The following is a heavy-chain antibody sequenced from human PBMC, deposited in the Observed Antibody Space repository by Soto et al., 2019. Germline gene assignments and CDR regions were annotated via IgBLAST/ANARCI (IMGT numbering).Heavy chain of an antibody. V-gene: IGHV4-31*03. CDR2: IFYSGSF. J-gene: IGHJ4*02. Sequence: SETLSLTCTVSGGSISSGGSYWNWIRQRPGKGLEWMGYIFYSGSFYYTPSLRSRVMISADTSKNQFSLKLSSVTAADTAVYYCARSVMATIYFDYWGQGTLLTVSS. CDR1: GGSISSGGSY. D-gene: IGHD5-12*01. CDR3: ARSVMATIYFDY.